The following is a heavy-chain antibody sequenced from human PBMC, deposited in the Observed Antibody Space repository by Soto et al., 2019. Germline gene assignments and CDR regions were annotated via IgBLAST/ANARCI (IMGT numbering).Heavy chain of an antibody. J-gene: IGHJ3*02. Sequence: GGSLRLSCAASGFTFSSYSMNWVRQAPGKGLEWVSSISSSSSYIYYADSVKGRFTISRDKGKNSLYLQMNSLRAEDTAVYYCARMELELGGDAFDIWGQGTMVTVSS. CDR2: ISSSSSYI. CDR3: ARMELELGGDAFDI. CDR1: GFTFSSYS. D-gene: IGHD1-7*01. V-gene: IGHV3-21*01.